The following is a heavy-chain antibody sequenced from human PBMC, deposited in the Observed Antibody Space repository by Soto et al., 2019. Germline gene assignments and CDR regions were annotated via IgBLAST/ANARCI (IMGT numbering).Heavy chain of an antibody. CDR2: IYYSGST. V-gene: IGHV4-31*03. D-gene: IGHD3-22*01. Sequence: QAQLQESGPGLVKPSQTLSLTCTVSGGSISSGGYYWSWIRQHPGKGLEWIGYIYYSGSTYYNPSLKSRVTISVDTSKNQFSLKLSSVTAADTAVYYCARDNYYDSSGIDYWGQGTLVTVSS. CDR3: ARDNYYDSSGIDY. CDR1: GGSISSGGYY. J-gene: IGHJ4*02.